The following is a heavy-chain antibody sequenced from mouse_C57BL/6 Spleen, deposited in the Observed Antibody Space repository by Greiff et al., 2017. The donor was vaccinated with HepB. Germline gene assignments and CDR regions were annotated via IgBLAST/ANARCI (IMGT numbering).Heavy chain of an antibody. CDR3: ARYYDYEYFDV. V-gene: IGHV1-18*01. J-gene: IGHJ1*03. CDR1: GYTFTDYN. Sequence: EVQLQQSGPELVKPGASVKIPCKASGYTFTDYNMDWVKQSHGKSLEWIGDINPNNGGTIYNQKFKGKATLTVDKSSSTAYMELRSLTSEDTAVYYCARYYDYEYFDVWGTGTTVTVSS. D-gene: IGHD2-4*01. CDR2: INPNNGGT.